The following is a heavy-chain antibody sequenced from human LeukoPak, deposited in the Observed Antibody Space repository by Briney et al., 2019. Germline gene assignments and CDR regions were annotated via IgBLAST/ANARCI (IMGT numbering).Heavy chain of an antibody. J-gene: IGHJ4*02. Sequence: ASVKVSCKASGYTFTSYYMHWVRQAPGQGLEWMGIINPSGGSTSYAQKFQGRVTMTRDTSTSTVYMELSSLGSEDTAVYYCARDKNAGYSSSWYYFDYWGQGTLVTVSS. CDR2: INPSGGST. V-gene: IGHV1-46*01. D-gene: IGHD6-13*01. CDR1: GYTFTSYY. CDR3: ARDKNAGYSSSWYYFDY.